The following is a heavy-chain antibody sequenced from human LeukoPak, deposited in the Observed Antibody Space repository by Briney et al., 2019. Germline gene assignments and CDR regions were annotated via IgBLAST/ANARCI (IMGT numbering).Heavy chain of an antibody. V-gene: IGHV4-59*01. Sequence: SETLSLTCTVSGGSISSYYWSWIRQPPGKGLEWIGYIYYSGSTNYNPSLKSRVTISVDTSKNQFSLKLSSVTAADTAVYYCARGLRATMVRGVIIGPYYYYMDVWGKGTTVTISS. CDR3: ARGLRATMVRGVIIGPYYYYMDV. D-gene: IGHD3-10*01. CDR2: IYYSGST. J-gene: IGHJ6*03. CDR1: GGSISSYY.